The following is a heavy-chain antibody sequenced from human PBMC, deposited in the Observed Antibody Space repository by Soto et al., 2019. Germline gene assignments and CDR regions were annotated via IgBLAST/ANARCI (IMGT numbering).Heavy chain of an antibody. CDR2: ISAYNGNT. CDR1: GYTFTSYG. J-gene: IGHJ5*02. CDR3: ARETVVPAANWFDP. Sequence: ASVKVSCKASGYTFTSYGISWVRQAPGQGLEWMGWISAYNGNTNYAQKLQGRVTMTTDTSTSAAYMELRSLRSDDTAVYYCARETVVPAANWFDPWGQGTLVTVSS. V-gene: IGHV1-18*01. D-gene: IGHD2-2*01.